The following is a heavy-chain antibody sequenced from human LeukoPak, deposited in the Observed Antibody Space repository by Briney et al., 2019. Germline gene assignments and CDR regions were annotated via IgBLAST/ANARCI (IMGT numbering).Heavy chain of an antibody. CDR1: GFTFSRYE. V-gene: IGHV3-30*02. J-gene: IGHJ4*02. D-gene: IGHD3-10*01. CDR3: AQGGRITMVRGVQRDHYFNY. CDR2: IRYDGSYK. Sequence: GGSLRLSCAASGFTFSRYEMNWVRQAPGKGLEWVTFIRYDGSYKYYADSVKGRFSISRDNSKNTLYLQMNSLRAEDTAVYYCAQGGRITMVRGVQRDHYFNYWGQGTLVTVSS.